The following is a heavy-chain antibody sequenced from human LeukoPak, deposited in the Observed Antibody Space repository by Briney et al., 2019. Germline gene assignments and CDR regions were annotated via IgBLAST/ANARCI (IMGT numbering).Heavy chain of an antibody. CDR2: IYYSGST. V-gene: IGHV4-59*01. D-gene: IGHD5-18*01. CDR1: GDSISSYY. J-gene: IGHJ4*02. Sequence: SETLSLTCTVSGDSISSYYWSWIRQPPGKELEWIGYIYYSGSTNYNPSLKSRVTISVDTSKNQLSLRLSSVTAADTAVYYCARVQRGYSYGPFDYWGQGTLVTVSS. CDR3: ARVQRGYSYGPFDY.